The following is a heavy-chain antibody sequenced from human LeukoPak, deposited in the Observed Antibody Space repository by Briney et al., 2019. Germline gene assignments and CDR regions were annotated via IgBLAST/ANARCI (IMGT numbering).Heavy chain of an antibody. CDR1: GYTLTSYD. V-gene: IGHV1-8*01. D-gene: IGHD1-1*01. CDR3: ARELERRIGY. Sequence: ASVKVSCKASGYTLTSYDINWVRQATGQGLEWMGWMNPNSGRTGYAQNFQGRITITRNTSISTAYMELSSLRSEDTAVYYCARELERRIGYWGQGTLVTVSS. J-gene: IGHJ4*02. CDR2: MNPNSGRT.